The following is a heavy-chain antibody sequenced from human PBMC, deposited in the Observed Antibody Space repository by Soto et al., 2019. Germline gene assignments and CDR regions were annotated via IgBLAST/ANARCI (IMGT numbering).Heavy chain of an antibody. CDR1: GGSISSSSYY. J-gene: IGHJ4*02. V-gene: IGHV4-39*01. D-gene: IGHD2-2*01. CDR2: IYYSGST. Sequence: QLQLQESGPGLVKPSETLSLTCTVSGGSISSSSYYWGWIRQPPGKGLEWIGSIYYSGSTYYNPSLKSRVTISVDTSKNQFSLKLSSVTAADTAVYYCARYCSSTRCYNFDYWGQGTLVTVSS. CDR3: ARYCSSTRCYNFDY.